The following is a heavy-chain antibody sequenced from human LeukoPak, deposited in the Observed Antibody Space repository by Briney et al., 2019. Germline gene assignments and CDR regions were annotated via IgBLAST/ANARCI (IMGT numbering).Heavy chain of an antibody. D-gene: IGHD6-19*01. CDR2: INHSGDT. CDR3: ARGRYSSGWYGGYFQH. V-gene: IGHV4-34*01. J-gene: IGHJ1*01. CDR1: GGSFRGYF. Sequence: SETLSLTCAVYGGSFRGYFWTWIRQPPGKGLEWIGEINHSGDTDHHPSLESRVTMSIDMSKNQFSLNLTSVTAADTAVYYCARGRYSSGWYGGYFQHWGQGALVIVSS.